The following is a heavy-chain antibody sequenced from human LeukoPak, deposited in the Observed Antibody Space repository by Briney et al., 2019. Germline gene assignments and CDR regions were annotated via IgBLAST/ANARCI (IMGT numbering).Heavy chain of an antibody. CDR2: INHSGST. CDR1: GGSFSGYY. D-gene: IGHD1-26*01. J-gene: IGHJ6*03. Sequence: PSETLSLTCAVYGGSFSGYYWSWIRQPPGKGLEWIGEINHSGSTNYNPSLKSRVTISVDTSKNQFSLKLSSVTAADTAVYYCARSGSGSSLRQKRNYYYMDVWGKGTTVTVSS. CDR3: ARSGSGSSLRQKRNYYYMDV. V-gene: IGHV4-34*01.